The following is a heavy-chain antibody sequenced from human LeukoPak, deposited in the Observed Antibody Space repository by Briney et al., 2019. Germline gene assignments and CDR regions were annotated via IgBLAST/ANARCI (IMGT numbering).Heavy chain of an antibody. J-gene: IGHJ4*02. CDR2: ISWNSGSI. CDR3: AKDNGYFDWLHEVYFDY. D-gene: IGHD3-9*01. Sequence: PGRSLRLSCAASGFTFDDYAMHWVRQAPGKGLEWVSGISWNSGSIGYADSVKGRFTISRDNAKNSLYLQMNSLRAEDTALYYCAKDNGYFDWLHEVYFDYWGQGTLVTVSS. V-gene: IGHV3-9*01. CDR1: GFTFDDYA.